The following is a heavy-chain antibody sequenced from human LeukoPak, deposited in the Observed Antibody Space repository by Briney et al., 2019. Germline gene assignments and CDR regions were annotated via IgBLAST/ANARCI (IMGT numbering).Heavy chain of an antibody. D-gene: IGHD1-26*01. V-gene: IGHV3-48*01. Sequence: PGGSLRLSCAASGFTFSTYGMNWVRQAPGKGLEWVSYISSSSSNIYYADSVKGRFTISRDNAKNSLYLQMNSLRAEDTAVYYCARGGWELPKYYFDYWGQGILVTVSS. CDR1: GFTFSTYG. J-gene: IGHJ4*02. CDR2: ISSSSSNI. CDR3: ARGGWELPKYYFDY.